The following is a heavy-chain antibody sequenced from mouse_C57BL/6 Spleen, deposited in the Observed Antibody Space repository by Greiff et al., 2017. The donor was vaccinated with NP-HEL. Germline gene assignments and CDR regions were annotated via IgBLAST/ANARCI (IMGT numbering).Heavy chain of an antibody. D-gene: IGHD2-4*01. Sequence: EVKLMESGGGLVKPGGSLKLSCAASGFTFSSYAMSWVRQTPEKRLEWVATISDGGSYTYYPDNVKGRFTISRDNAKNNLYLQMSHLKSEDTAMYCCARAMITDWFAYWGQGTLVTVSA. J-gene: IGHJ3*01. CDR3: ARAMITDWFAY. CDR1: GFTFSSYA. V-gene: IGHV5-4*03. CDR2: ISDGGSYT.